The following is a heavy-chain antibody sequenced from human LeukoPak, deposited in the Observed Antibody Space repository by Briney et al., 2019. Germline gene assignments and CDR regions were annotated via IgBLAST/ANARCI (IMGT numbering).Heavy chain of an antibody. CDR3: ARHYLYGDPPAFDF. J-gene: IGHJ3*01. CDR1: GGSISSYS. Sequence: PSETLSHTCTVSGGSISSYSWSWIRQPPGKGLEWIGYMYSRGSTNDNPSLKSRVTISRDTSKNQLSLRVTSVAAADTAMYYCARHYLYGDPPAFDFWGQGTMVTVSS. V-gene: IGHV4-59*08. CDR2: MYSRGST. D-gene: IGHD4-17*01.